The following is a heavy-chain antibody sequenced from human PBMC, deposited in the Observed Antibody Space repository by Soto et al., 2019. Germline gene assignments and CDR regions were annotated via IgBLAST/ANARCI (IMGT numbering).Heavy chain of an antibody. CDR2: IKQDGSEK. J-gene: IGHJ6*03. CDR1: GFTFSSYW. V-gene: IGHV3-7*01. D-gene: IGHD4-4*01. CDR3: ARDVYYSQNNYHYYYMDV. Sequence: PGGSLRLSCAASGFTFSSYWMSWVRQAPGKGLEWVANIKQDGSEKYYVDSVKGRFTISRDNAKNSLYLQMNSLRAEDTAVYYCARDVYYSQNNYHYYYMDVWGKGTAVTVSS.